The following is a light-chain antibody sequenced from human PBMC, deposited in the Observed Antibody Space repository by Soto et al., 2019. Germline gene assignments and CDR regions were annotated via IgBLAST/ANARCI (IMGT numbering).Light chain of an antibody. Sequence: IQMTQSPSSLSASVGDRVTITCRASQHISNSLAWYQQKPGKVPKVLNYAASTLQSGVPSRFSGSASGTDFTLTISRLQPEGVAPYYHQNYYRAPSTFGPGTQLDIK. V-gene: IGKV1-27*01. CDR2: AAS. CDR3: QNYYRAPST. J-gene: IGKJ3*01. CDR1: QHISNS.